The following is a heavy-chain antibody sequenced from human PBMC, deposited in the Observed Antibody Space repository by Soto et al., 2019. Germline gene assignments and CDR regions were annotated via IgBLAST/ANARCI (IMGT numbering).Heavy chain of an antibody. CDR2: ISSSSSYI. V-gene: IGHV3-21*01. Sequence: GGSLRLSCAASGFTFSSYSMNWVRQAPGKGLEWVSSISSSSSYIYYADSVKGRFTISRDNAKNSLYLQMNSLRAEDTAVYYCARVGYCSGGSCYHVQDDAFDIWGQGTMVTVSS. CDR1: GFTFSSYS. J-gene: IGHJ3*02. CDR3: ARVGYCSGGSCYHVQDDAFDI. D-gene: IGHD2-15*01.